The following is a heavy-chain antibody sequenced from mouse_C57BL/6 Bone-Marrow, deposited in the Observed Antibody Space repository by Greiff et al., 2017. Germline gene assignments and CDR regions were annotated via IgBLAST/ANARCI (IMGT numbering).Heavy chain of an antibody. Sequence: VQLQQSDAELVKPGASVKISCKVSGYTFTDHTIHWMKQRPEQGLEWIGYIYPRDGSTKYNEKFKGKATFTADTSSSTAYMQLNSLTSEDAAVYFCARRATGPYAMGYWGQGTAVTVAS. D-gene: IGHD4-1*01. V-gene: IGHV1-78*01. CDR2: IYPRDGST. CDR1: GYTFTDHT. J-gene: IGHJ4*01. CDR3: ARRATGPYAMGY.